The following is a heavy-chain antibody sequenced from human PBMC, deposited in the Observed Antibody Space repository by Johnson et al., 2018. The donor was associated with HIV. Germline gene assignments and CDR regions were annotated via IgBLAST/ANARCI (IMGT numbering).Heavy chain of an antibody. CDR1: GFTFSTYW. J-gene: IGHJ3*02. D-gene: IGHD3-10*01. Sequence: EQLVESGGGLVQPGGSLRLSCAASGFTFSTYWMHWVRQGPGKGLVWVSRINSDGSITTYADSVKGRFTISRDNANNTLYLQMNSLRDEYTAVYYCARVVGQLLWFGELLEDDAFDIWGQGTMVTVSS. V-gene: IGHV3-74*02. CDR2: INSDGSIT. CDR3: ARVVGQLLWFGELLEDDAFDI.